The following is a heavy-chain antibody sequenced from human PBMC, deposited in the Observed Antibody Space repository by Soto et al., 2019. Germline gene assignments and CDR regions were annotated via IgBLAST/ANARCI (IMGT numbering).Heavy chain of an antibody. V-gene: IGHV3-30*18. D-gene: IGHD3-3*01. CDR1: GFSFSVFG. Sequence: GGSLRLSCVASGFSFSVFGMHWVRQFPGKGLEWVAVISNDGSKRYYIDSVEGRFTISRDDSKNTLYLQMGSLRVDDTAVYYCAKDKVPYFDYWSRQRWFDPWGQGTPVTVSS. CDR2: ISNDGSKR. J-gene: IGHJ5*02. CDR3: AKDKVPYFDYWSRQRWFDP.